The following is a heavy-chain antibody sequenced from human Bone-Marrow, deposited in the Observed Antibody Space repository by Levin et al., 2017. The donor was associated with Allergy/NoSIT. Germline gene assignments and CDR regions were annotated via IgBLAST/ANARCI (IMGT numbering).Heavy chain of an antibody. J-gene: IGHJ4*01. CDR2: IYSGGST. Sequence: GGSLRLSCAASGFTVSSNYMSWVRQAPGKGPEWVSVIYSGGSTYYADSVKGRFTISTDNSKNTLYLQMNSLRAEDTAVYDCARGWFGEWLSDWGHGTLVTVSS. CDR3: ARGWFGEWLSD. CDR1: GFTVSSNY. V-gene: IGHV3-53*01. D-gene: IGHD3-10*01.